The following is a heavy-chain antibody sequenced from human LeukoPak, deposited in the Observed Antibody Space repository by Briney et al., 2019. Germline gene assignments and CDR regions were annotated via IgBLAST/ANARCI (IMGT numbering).Heavy chain of an antibody. CDR3: VRKGMVRGVSEIMKPYY. CDR2: INPNSGAT. CDR1: GYMFTGYY. J-gene: IGHJ4*02. V-gene: IGHV1-2*02. Sequence: ASVKVSCKASGYMFTGYYMHWVRQAPGQGLEWMGWINPNSGATNYAQNFQGRVTMTRDTSISTAFMGLSRLTSDDTAVYYCVRKGMVRGVSEIMKPYYWGQGTLVTVSS. D-gene: IGHD3-10*01.